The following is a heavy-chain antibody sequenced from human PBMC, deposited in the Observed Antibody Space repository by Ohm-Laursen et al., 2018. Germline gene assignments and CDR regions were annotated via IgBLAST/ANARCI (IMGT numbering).Heavy chain of an antibody. CDR1: GGSISNYY. Sequence: SETLSLTWTVSGGSISNYYWSWIRQPPGKGLEWIGYIYYSGTTNYNPSLKSRVTISLDTSKHQFSLKLNSVTAADTAVYYCARIGYSFGLDYWGQGTLVTVSS. J-gene: IGHJ4*02. CDR3: ARIGYSFGLDY. D-gene: IGHD5-18*01. CDR2: IYYSGTT. V-gene: IGHV4-59*08.